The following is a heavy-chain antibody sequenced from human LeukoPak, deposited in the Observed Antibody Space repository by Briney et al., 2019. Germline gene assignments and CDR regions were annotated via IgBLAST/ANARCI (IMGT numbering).Heavy chain of an antibody. CDR3: ARDRGSGSYLDY. CDR2: IWYDGIDK. V-gene: IGHV3-33*01. D-gene: IGHD3-10*01. J-gene: IGHJ4*02. CDR1: GFSFRTYG. Sequence: GGSLRLSCAASGFSFRTYGMHWVRQAPGKGLEWVAAIWYDGIDKYYPDSVKGRFTISRDNSKNTLSLQMNNLRAEDSAVYFCARDRGSGSYLDYWGQGTLVIVSS.